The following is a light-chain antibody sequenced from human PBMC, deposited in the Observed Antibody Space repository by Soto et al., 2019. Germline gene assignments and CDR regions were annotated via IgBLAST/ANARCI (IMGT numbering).Light chain of an antibody. CDR1: SSDIGGYNF. V-gene: IGLV2-8*01. CDR2: EVN. J-gene: IGLJ3*02. Sequence: QSALTQPPSASGSPGQSVTISCTGTSSDIGGYNFVSWHQQHPGKAPKLIIYEVNKRPSGVPDRFSGSKSGNTASLTVSGLQADDEGDYYCSSYAGTNNLGVFGGGTKLTVL. CDR3: SSYAGTNNLGV.